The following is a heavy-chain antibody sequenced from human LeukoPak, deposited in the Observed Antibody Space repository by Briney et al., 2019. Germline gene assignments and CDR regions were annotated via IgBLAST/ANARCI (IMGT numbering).Heavy chain of an antibody. CDR1: GYTFTSYG. D-gene: IGHD1-1*01. CDR3: ARDKIGTALRHYYYGMDV. J-gene: IGHJ6*02. CDR2: ISAYNGNT. Sequence: GASVKVSFKASGYTFTSYGISWVRQARGQGSEWMGWISAYNGNTNYAQKLQGRVTMTTDTSTSTAYMELRSLRSDDTAVYYCARDKIGTALRHYYYGMDVGGQGTTVTVSS. V-gene: IGHV1-18*01.